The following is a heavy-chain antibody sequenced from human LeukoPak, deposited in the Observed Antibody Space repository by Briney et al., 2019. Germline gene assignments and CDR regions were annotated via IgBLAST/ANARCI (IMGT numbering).Heavy chain of an antibody. D-gene: IGHD5-12*01. CDR2: IYSGGST. V-gene: IGHV3-66*01. Sequence: GGSLRLSCAASGFTFSDYYMSWVRQAPGKGLEWVSVIYSGGSTYYADSVKGRFTISRDNSKNTLYLRMNSLRAEDTAVYYCATSHSGYDSYYYYGMDVWGQGTTVTVSS. CDR3: ATSHSGYDSYYYYGMDV. CDR1: GFTFSDYY. J-gene: IGHJ6*02.